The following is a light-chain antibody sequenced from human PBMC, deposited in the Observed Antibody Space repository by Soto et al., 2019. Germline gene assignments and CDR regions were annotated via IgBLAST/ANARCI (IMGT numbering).Light chain of an antibody. J-gene: IGKJ5*01. V-gene: IGKV3-20*01. Sequence: LTHSPYTLFLSTWNTATLSFRSSQSLTNSYIAWYQVEPGQAPRLLIYDTSSRATGIPDRFSGSGSGTDFTLTITRLEPEDFTVFYCQQHGTRQNIFGQGTRLEIK. CDR2: DTS. CDR3: QQHGTRQNI. CDR1: QSLTNSY.